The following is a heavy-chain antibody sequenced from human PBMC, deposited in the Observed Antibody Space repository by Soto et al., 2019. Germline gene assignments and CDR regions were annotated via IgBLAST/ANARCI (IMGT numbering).Heavy chain of an antibody. CDR2: ISGSGGST. D-gene: IGHD1-26*01. CDR1: GFTFSSYA. CDR3: AKDQLQWERPAAFDY. V-gene: IGHV3-23*01. J-gene: IGHJ4*02. Sequence: EVQLLESGGGLVQPGWSLRLSCAASGFTFSSYAMSWVRQAPGKGLEWVSAISGSGGSTDYADCVKGRFTISRDNSKNTLYLQLKSLRAEDTAVYYCAKDQLQWERPAAFDYWGQGTLVTVSS.